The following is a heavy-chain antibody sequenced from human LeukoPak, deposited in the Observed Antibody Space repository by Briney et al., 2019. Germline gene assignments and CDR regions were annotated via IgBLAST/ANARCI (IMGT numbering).Heavy chain of an antibody. CDR3: ARGLNWFDP. V-gene: IGHV4-59*01. Sequence: PSETLSLTCHVSGGSISYYYWNWIRQPPAQGLEWIGYIYYNGSTNYNPSLKSRVAISVDTSKNQFSLRMSAVTAADTAVYYCARGLNWFDPWGQGTLLTVSS. J-gene: IGHJ5*02. CDR1: GGSISYYY. CDR2: IYYNGST.